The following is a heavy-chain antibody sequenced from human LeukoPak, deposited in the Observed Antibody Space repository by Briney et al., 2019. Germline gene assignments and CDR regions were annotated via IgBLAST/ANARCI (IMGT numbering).Heavy chain of an antibody. D-gene: IGHD2-2*02. CDR3: ARVMIPKADIVVVPAAILDDAFDI. CDR1: GYTFTSYG. J-gene: IGHJ3*02. Sequence: ASVKVSCKASGYTFTSYGISWVRQAPGQGLEWMGWISAYNGNTNYAQKLQGRVTMTTDTSTSTAYMELRSLRSDDTAVYYCARVMIPKADIVVVPAAILDDAFDIWGQGTMVTVFS. CDR2: ISAYNGNT. V-gene: IGHV1-18*01.